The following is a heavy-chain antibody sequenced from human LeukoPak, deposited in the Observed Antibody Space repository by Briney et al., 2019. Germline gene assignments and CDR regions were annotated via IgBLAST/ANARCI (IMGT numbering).Heavy chain of an antibody. CDR1: GGSFSGYY. CDR2: INHSGST. CDR3: ARQKGYCSGGSCYVNWFDP. V-gene: IGHV4-34*01. J-gene: IGHJ5*02. D-gene: IGHD2-15*01. Sequence: SETLSLTCAVYGGSFSGYYWSWIRQPPGKELEWIGEINHSGSTNYNPSLKSRVTISVDTSKDQFSLKLSSVTAADTAVYYCARQKGYCSGGSCYVNWFDPWGQGTLVTVSS.